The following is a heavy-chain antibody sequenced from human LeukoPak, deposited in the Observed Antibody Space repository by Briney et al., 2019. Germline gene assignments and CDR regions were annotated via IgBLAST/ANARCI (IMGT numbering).Heavy chain of an antibody. CDR3: AREGYCSGGSCYLYPYYFDY. CDR1: GFTFSSYA. V-gene: IGHV3-30*02. D-gene: IGHD2-15*01. CDR2: IRYDESNK. J-gene: IGHJ4*02. Sequence: GGSLRLSCAASGFTFSSYAMSWVRQAPGKGLEWVAFIRYDESNKYYADSVKGRFTISRDNSKYTLYLQMNSLRAEDTAVYYCAREGYCSGGSCYLYPYYFDYWGQGTLVTVSS.